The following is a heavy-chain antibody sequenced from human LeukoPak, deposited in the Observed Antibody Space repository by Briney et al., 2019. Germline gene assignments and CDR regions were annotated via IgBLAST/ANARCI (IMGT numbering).Heavy chain of an antibody. CDR2: IWYDGSKK. D-gene: IGHD6-19*01. V-gene: IGHV3-33*01. CDR3: ARAQGSSGWYRLASYYYYGMDV. Sequence: PGGALRLSCAASGFTFSSYGMHWVRQAPGKGLEWVAVIWYDGSKKYYADSVKGRFTISRDNSKNTLYLQMNSLRAEDTAVYYCARAQGSSGWYRLASYYYYGMDVWGQGTTVTVSS. J-gene: IGHJ6*02. CDR1: GFTFSSYG.